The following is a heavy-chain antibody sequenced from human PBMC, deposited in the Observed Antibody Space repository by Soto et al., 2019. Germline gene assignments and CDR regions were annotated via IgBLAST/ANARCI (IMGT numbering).Heavy chain of an antibody. CDR2: IYWDDDK. CDR1: GFSLSTSGVG. V-gene: IGHV2-5*02. J-gene: IGHJ4*02. Sequence: QITLKESGPTLVKPTQPLTLTCTFSGFSLSTSGVGVGWIRQPPGKALEWLALIYWDDDKRYSPSLKRRLTITKDTDKNHVVLTTTNMDPVDTATYYSAHRRYYDILTGYLFDYWGQGTLVTVSS. D-gene: IGHD3-9*01. CDR3: AHRRYYDILTGYLFDY.